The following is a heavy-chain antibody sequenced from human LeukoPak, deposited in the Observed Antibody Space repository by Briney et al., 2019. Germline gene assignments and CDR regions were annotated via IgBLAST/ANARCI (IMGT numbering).Heavy chain of an antibody. D-gene: IGHD3-22*01. J-gene: IGHJ6*02. V-gene: IGHV3-21*01. CDR1: GFTFSSYS. CDR2: ISSSSSYI. CDR3: ARDQKGYYDSSGYSPSHYGMDV. Sequence: GGSLRLSRAASGFTFSSYSMNWVRQAPGKGLEWVSSISSSSSYIYYADSVKGRFTISRDNAKNSLYLQMNSLRAEDTAVYYCARDQKGYYDSSGYSPSHYGMDVWGQGTTVTVSS.